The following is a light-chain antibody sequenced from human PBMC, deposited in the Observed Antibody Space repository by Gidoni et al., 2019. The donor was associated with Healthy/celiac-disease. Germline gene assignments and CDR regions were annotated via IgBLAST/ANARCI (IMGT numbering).Light chain of an antibody. V-gene: IGKV3-11*01. CDR2: DAS. CDR1: QSVSSY. CDR3: QQRSNWPPLT. J-gene: IGKJ4*01. Sequence: EMVLTQSPATLSLSPGERATLSCRASQSVSSYLAWYQQKPGQAPRLPIYDASNRATGIPARFSGSGSGTDFTLTIRSLEPEDFAVYYCQQRSNWPPLTFGGGTKVEIK.